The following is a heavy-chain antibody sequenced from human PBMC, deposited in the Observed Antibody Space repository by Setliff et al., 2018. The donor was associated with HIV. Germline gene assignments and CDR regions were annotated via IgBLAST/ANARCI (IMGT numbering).Heavy chain of an antibody. Sequence: SETLSLTCAVYGGSFSGYDWSWIRQPPGKGLEWIGEINHSGSTNYNPSLTSRVTMSTDTPNNRFALKLTSVTAADTAVYYCAKRAVQDGTVTSSNWFESWGQGTLVTVSS. V-gene: IGHV4-34*01. D-gene: IGHD1-7*01. CDR3: AKRAVQDGTVTSSNWFES. J-gene: IGHJ5*01. CDR2: INHSGST. CDR1: GGSFSGYD.